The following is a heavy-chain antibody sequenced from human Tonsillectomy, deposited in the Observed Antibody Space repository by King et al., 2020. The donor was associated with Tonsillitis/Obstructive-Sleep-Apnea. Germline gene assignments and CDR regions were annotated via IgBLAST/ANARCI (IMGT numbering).Heavy chain of an antibody. CDR1: GFSLSTSGVG. Sequence: ALKESGPTLVKPTQTLTLTCTFSGFSLSTSGVGVGWIRQPPGKALEWLALIYWDDDKRYSPSLKSRLTITKDTSKNQVVLTMTNMDPVDTATYYCTPSAGIWFGDPKNYYFYYMDVWGKGTTVTVSS. V-gene: IGHV2-5*02. CDR2: IYWDDDK. CDR3: TPSAGIWFGDPKNYYFYYMDV. J-gene: IGHJ6*03. D-gene: IGHD3-10*01.